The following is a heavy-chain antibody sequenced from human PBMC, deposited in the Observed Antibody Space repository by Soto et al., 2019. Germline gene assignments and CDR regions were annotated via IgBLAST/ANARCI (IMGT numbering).Heavy chain of an antibody. J-gene: IGHJ5*02. V-gene: IGHV1-18*04. CDR2: ISAYNGNT. CDR3: ARLETVTTSTPKVPLPIKNWFDP. Sequence: ASVKVSCKASGYTFTSYGISWVRQAPGQGLEWMGWISAYNGNTNYAQKLQGRVTMTTDTSTSTAYMELRSLRSDDTAVYYCARLETVTTSTPKVPLPIKNWFDPWGQGTLVTVSS. D-gene: IGHD4-17*01. CDR1: GYTFTSYG.